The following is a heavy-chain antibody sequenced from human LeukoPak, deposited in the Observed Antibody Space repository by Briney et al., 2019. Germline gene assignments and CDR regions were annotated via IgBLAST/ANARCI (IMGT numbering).Heavy chain of an antibody. J-gene: IGHJ4*02. CDR3: ARDVKSTRYFDY. CDR2: ISYDGSNK. D-gene: IGHD2-2*01. V-gene: IGHV3-30-3*01. CDR1: GFIVSHKY. Sequence: GSLRLSCAASGFIVSHKYMAWVRQAPGKGLEWVAVISYDGSNKYYADSVKGRFTISRDNSKNTLYLQMNSLRAEDTAVYYCARDVKSTRYFDYWGQGTLVTVSS.